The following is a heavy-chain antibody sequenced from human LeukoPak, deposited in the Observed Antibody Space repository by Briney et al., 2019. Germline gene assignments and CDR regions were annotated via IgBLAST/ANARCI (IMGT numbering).Heavy chain of an antibody. CDR3: ARGIFGVIINAFDI. CDR1: GGSISSYY. D-gene: IGHD3-3*01. CDR2: IYYSGST. J-gene: IGHJ3*02. V-gene: IGHV4-59*01. Sequence: SETLSLTCTVSGGSISSYYWSWIRQPPGKGLEWIGYIYYSGSTNYNPSLRSRVIISVDTSKDQFSLKLSSVTAADTAVYYCARGIFGVIINAFDIWGQGTMVTVSS.